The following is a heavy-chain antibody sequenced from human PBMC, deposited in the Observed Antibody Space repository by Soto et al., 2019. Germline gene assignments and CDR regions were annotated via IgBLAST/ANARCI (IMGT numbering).Heavy chain of an antibody. CDR3: AIQPTPWTTVTESWFDP. D-gene: IGHD4-4*01. Sequence: GASVKVSCKASGYTFASYYMHWVRQAPGQGLEWMGIINPSGGSTSYAQKFQGRVTMTRDTSTSTVYMELSSLRSEDTAVYYCAIQPTPWTTVTESWFDPWGQGTLVTVSS. J-gene: IGHJ5*02. CDR1: GYTFASYY. CDR2: INPSGGST. V-gene: IGHV1-46*03.